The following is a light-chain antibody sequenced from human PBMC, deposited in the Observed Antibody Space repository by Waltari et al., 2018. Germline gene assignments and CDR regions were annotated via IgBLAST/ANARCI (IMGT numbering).Light chain of an antibody. CDR2: GVS. CDR3: SSYTSTKTGV. Sequence: QSALTQPASVSGSPGQSIPIPCTGTSRDVGGYNYVSWYQQYPGKAPQLMIYGVSYRPSGISNRFSGSKSGNTATLTISGLQAEDEADYYCSSYTSTKTGVFGTGTKVTVL. J-gene: IGLJ1*01. CDR1: SRDVGGYNY. V-gene: IGLV2-14*01.